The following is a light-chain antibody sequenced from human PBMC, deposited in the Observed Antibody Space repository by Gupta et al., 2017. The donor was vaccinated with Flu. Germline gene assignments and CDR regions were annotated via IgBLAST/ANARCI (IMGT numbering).Light chain of an antibody. V-gene: IGLV2-14*01. CDR1: SSAVGRSDS. Sequence: QSALPQPASVSGSPRQSITTSCTGTSSAVGRSDSVSWYQQHPGKAPKLLIYDVSNRPSGVSSRFSGSKSGNTASLTISGLQAEDETDYYCSSYTSISTFYVFGTGTKVTVL. CDR2: DVS. J-gene: IGLJ1*01. CDR3: SSYTSISTFYV.